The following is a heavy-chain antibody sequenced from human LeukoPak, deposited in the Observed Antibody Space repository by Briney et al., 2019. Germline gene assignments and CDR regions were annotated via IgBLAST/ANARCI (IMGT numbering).Heavy chain of an antibody. CDR1: GFTFSSYA. J-gene: IGHJ4*01. V-gene: IGHV3-23*01. CDR3: AKDVDIFTAHDY. D-gene: IGHD3-9*01. Sequence: QAGGSLRLSCAASGFTFSSYAMSWVRQAPGKGLEWVSAISGSGGSTYYADSVKGRFTISRDNSKNTLYLQMNSLRAEDTAVYYYAKDVDIFTAHDYWGQEPWSPSPQ. CDR2: ISGSGGST.